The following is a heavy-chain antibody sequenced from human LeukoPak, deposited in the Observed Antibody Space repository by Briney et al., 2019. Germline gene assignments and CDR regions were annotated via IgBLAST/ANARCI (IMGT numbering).Heavy chain of an antibody. CDR3: ASGGPIAVAGDFDY. CDR2: IFSGGTT. D-gene: IGHD6-19*01. J-gene: IGHJ4*02. CDR1: GFTVSSNY. Sequence: GGSLRLSCAASGFTVSSNYVSWVRQAPGKGLEWVSVIFSGGTTYYADSVRDRFTISRDNSKNTLYLQMNSLRAEDTAVYYCASGGPIAVAGDFDYWGQGTLVTVSS. V-gene: IGHV3-53*05.